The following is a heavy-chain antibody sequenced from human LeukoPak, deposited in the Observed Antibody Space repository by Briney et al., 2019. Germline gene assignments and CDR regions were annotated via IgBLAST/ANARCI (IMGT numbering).Heavy chain of an antibody. V-gene: IGHV1-2*02. Sequence: ASVKVSCKASGYTFTGYYMHWVRQAPGQGLEWRGYFYLNSGATKYAQKFQGSVTMTRDTSISTAYMELSGLRSDDTAVYYCGTLLSNGPFDYWGQGSLVTVSS. CDR1: GYTFTGYY. CDR2: FYLNSGAT. J-gene: IGHJ4*02. CDR3: GTLLSNGPFDY.